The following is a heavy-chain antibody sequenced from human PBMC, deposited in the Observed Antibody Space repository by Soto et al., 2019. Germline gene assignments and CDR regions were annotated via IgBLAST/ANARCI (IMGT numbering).Heavy chain of an antibody. CDR1: GYTFTTYG. CDR2: LSAYSGKT. D-gene: IGHD3-16*01. Sequence: QVQLVQSGGEVKKPGASVKVSCKTSGYTFTTYGISWVRQAPGQGLEWVGWLSAYSGKTHYAQKFQGKVTMTTDTPTNTAYLELRSLRSDDTSVYYCARAPYLGDHQYWGQGTLVTVSS. V-gene: IGHV1-18*01. J-gene: IGHJ4*02. CDR3: ARAPYLGDHQY.